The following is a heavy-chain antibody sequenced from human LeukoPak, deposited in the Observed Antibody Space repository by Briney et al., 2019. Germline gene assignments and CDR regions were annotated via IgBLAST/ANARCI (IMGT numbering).Heavy chain of an antibody. J-gene: IGHJ4*02. CDR2: ISSSSSYI. Sequence: PGGSLRLSCAASGFTFSSYSMNWVRQAPGKGLEWVSSISSSSSYIYYADSVKGRFTISGDNAKNSLYLQMNSLRAEATAVYYCARDYTYGSGNFDYWGQGTLVTVSS. CDR3: ARDYTYGSGNFDY. V-gene: IGHV3-21*01. D-gene: IGHD3-10*01. CDR1: GFTFSSYS.